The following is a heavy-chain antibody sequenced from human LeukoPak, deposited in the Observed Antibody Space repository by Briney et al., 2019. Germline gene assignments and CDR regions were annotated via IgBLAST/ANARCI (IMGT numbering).Heavy chain of an antibody. CDR1: GGSIKSFDYY. D-gene: IGHD6-19*01. CDR3: ARHLSGGFLAVAGYFDY. Sequence: SQTLSLTCTVSGGSIKSFDYYWSWIRQSPGKGLEWIGYIYYSGSTYYNPSLKSRVTISLDTSKNQFSLKLSSVTAADTAVYYCARHLSGGFLAVAGYFDYWGQGTLVTVSS. CDR2: IYYSGST. J-gene: IGHJ4*02. V-gene: IGHV4-30-4*01.